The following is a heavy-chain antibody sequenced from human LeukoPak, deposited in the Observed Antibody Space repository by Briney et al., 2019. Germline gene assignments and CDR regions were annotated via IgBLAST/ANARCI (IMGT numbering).Heavy chain of an antibody. Sequence: KPSETLSLTCTVSGGSISSYYWSWIRQPPGKGLEWIGYIYYSGSTNYNPSLKSRVTISVDTSKNQFSLKLSSVTAADTAVYYCARDEVCCSSTSCWVWFDPWGQGTLVTVSS. V-gene: IGHV4-59*01. CDR1: GGSISSYY. D-gene: IGHD2-2*01. CDR3: ARDEVCCSSTSCWVWFDP. CDR2: IYYSGST. J-gene: IGHJ5*02.